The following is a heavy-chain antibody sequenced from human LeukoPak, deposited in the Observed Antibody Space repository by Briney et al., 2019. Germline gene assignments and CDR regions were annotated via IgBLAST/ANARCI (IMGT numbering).Heavy chain of an antibody. J-gene: IGHJ4*02. CDR2: IYYSGST. CDR1: GGSISSGGYY. CDR3: ARGPTSAPFDY. V-gene: IGHV4-31*03. Sequence: PSETLSLTCTVSGGSISSGGYYWSWIRQHPGTGLEWIGYIYYSGSTYYNPSLKSRVTISVDTSKNQFSLKLSSVTAADTAVYYCARGPTSAPFDYWGQGTLVTVSS.